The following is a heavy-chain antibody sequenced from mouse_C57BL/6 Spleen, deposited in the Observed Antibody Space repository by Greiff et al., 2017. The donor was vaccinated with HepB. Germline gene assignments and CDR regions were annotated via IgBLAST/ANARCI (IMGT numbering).Heavy chain of an antibody. CDR2: IDPSDSYT. V-gene: IGHV1-50*01. D-gene: IGHD1-1*01. Sequence: QVQLQQPGAELVKPGASVKLSCKASGYTFTSYWMQWVNQRPGQGLEWIGEIDPSDSYTNYNQKFKGKATLTVDTSSSTAYMQLSSLTSEDSAVYYCARPNGSSYFDYWGQGTTLTVSS. CDR3: ARPNGSSYFDY. J-gene: IGHJ2*01. CDR1: GYTFTSYW.